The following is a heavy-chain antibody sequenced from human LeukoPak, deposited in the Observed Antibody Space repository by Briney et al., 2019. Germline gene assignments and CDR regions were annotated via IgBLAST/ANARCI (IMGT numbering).Heavy chain of an antibody. J-gene: IGHJ3*02. V-gene: IGHV4-4*07. CDR1: GGSISSYY. CDR2: IYTSGST. D-gene: IGHD6-13*01. Sequence: PWETLSLTCTVSGGSISSYYWSWIRQPAGKGLEWIGCIYTSGSTNYNPSLMNRLTMSVATSRNQLSLKLSSVTAADTALYYCARVPGVIGSSPVTDAFDTWGQGTMVTVSS. CDR3: ARVPGVIGSSPVTDAFDT.